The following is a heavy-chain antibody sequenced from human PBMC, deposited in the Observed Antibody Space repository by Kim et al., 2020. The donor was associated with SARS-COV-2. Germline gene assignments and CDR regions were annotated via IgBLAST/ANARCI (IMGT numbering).Heavy chain of an antibody. J-gene: IGHJ3*02. CDR3: AREGLGYCSSTSCYRAFDI. V-gene: IGHV4-30-2*04. D-gene: IGHD2-2*01. Sequence: SRVTISVDTSKNQLSLKLSAVTAADTAVYYCAREGLGYCSSTSCYRAFDIWGQGTMVTVSS.